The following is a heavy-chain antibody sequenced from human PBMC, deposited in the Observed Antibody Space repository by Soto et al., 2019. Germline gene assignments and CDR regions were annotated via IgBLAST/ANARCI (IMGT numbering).Heavy chain of an antibody. D-gene: IGHD2-2*01. CDR2: IYYSGST. J-gene: IGHJ6*02. Sequence: QVQLQESGPGLVKPSQTLSLTCTVSGGSISSGGYYWSWIRQHPGKGLEWIGYIYYSGSTYYNPSLKSRVTISVDTSKNQFSLKLSSVTAADTAVYYCARGDVLVPAAIQDYYGMDVWGQGTTVTVSS. V-gene: IGHV4-31*03. CDR3: ARGDVLVPAAIQDYYGMDV. CDR1: GGSISSGGYY.